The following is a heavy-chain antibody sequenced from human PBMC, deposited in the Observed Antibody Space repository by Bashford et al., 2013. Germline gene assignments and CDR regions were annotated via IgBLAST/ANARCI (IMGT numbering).Heavy chain of an antibody. Sequence: SGPTLVKPTQTLTLTCTFSGFSLSTSGVGVGWIRQPPGKALEWLALIYWDDDKRYSPSLKSRLTITKDTSKNQVVLTMTNMDPVDTATYYCAHRRWDDSSGYVFDYWGQGTLVTVSS. V-gene: IGHV2-5*02. CDR3: AHRRWDDSSGYVFDY. D-gene: IGHD3-22*01. J-gene: IGHJ4*02. CDR1: GFSLSTSGVG. CDR2: IYWDDDK.